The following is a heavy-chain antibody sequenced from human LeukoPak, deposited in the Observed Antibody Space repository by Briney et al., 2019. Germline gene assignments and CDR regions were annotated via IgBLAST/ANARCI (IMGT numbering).Heavy chain of an antibody. J-gene: IGHJ6*02. V-gene: IGHV1-18*01. CDR1: GYTFTSYG. D-gene: IGHD3-3*01. Sequence: ASVKVSCKASGYTFTSYGISWVRQAPGQGLGWMGLISAYNGNTNYAQKLQGRVTMTTDTSTSTAYMELRSLRSDDTAVYYCARDGAPRGYDFWSGYYPYYYYYGMDVWGQGTTVTVSS. CDR3: ARDGAPRGYDFWSGYYPYYYYYGMDV. CDR2: ISAYNGNT.